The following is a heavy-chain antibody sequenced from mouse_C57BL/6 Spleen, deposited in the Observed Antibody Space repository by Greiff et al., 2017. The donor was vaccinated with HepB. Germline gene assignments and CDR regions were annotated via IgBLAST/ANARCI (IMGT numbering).Heavy chain of an antibody. Sequence: VQLKQSGAELVKPGASVKLSCTASGFNIKDYYMHWVKQRTEQGLEWIGRIDPANGNTKYAPKFQGKATITADTSSNTAYLQLSSLTSEDTAIYYCARFRDYALAYWGQGTLVTVSA. CDR2: IDPANGNT. J-gene: IGHJ3*01. V-gene: IGHV14-3*01. CDR1: GFNIKDYY. CDR3: ARFRDYALAY. D-gene: IGHD2-4*01.